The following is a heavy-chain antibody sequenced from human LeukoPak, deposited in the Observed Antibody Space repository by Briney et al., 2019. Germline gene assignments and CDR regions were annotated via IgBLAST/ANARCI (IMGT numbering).Heavy chain of an antibody. D-gene: IGHD1-26*01. CDR2: IRNKANSYAT. V-gene: IGHV3-73*01. CDR3: TRLDVVGGTAFDI. Sequence: PGGSLRLSCAASGFTFSGSDMHWVRQASGKGLEWVGRIRNKANSYATAYAASVKDRFTISRDDSKNTAYLQVNSLKTEDTAVYYCTRLDVVGGTAFDIWGQGTMVTVSS. J-gene: IGHJ3*02. CDR1: GFTFSGSD.